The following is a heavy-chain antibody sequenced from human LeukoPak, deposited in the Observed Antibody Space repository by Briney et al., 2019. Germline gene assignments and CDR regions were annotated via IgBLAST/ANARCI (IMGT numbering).Heavy chain of an antibody. V-gene: IGHV3-30*04. CDR3: VRDLTYGARFDY. Sequence: GGSLRLSCVGSGFTFTDYAIHWLRQAPGKGMESVACISSDGNTKFYADSLKGRITISRDNFRNTVFLEMTTLRPEDTALYYCVRDLTYGARFDYWGQGTLVTVSS. CDR1: GFTFTDYA. J-gene: IGHJ4*02. D-gene: IGHD3-9*01. CDR2: ISSDGNTK.